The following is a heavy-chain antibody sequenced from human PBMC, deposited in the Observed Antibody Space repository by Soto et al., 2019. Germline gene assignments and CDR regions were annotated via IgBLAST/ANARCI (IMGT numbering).Heavy chain of an antibody. D-gene: IGHD2-21*02. J-gene: IGHJ2*01. CDR2: INHAGSEK. CDR1: GFSFSSYS. Sequence: EGQLVESGGGLVQPGGSLRLSCGASGFSFSSYSISWVRQAPGKGLEWVANINHAGSEKYYVGSVKGRFTMYRDNAKNTGYLQMNSVRVDITAVYYCARNRVGSGWDCASGGRGPRSPVSS. V-gene: IGHV3-7*01. CDR3: ARNRVGSGWDCAS.